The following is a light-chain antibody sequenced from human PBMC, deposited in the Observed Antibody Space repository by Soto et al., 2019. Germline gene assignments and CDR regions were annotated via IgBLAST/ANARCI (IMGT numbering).Light chain of an antibody. CDR3: QQCHANPLT. CDR1: QTISSC. J-gene: IGKJ5*01. CDR2: ATS. Sequence: TQSPSTLSGSVGDRVTITCRASQTISSCLAWYQQKPGKAPKLLIYATSSLQTGVPSRFSGSGYGTDFTITITTLQNEDVGIYYCQQCHANPLTFGQGTRLEIK. V-gene: IGKV1-39*01.